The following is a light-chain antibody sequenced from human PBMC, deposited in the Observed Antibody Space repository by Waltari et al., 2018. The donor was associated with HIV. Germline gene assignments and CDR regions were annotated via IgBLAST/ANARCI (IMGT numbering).Light chain of an antibody. CDR3: ASWDDNLSGVI. CDR1: SSTIGITY. V-gene: IGLV1-47*01. J-gene: IGLJ2*01. Sequence: QSVLTQPPSAFGPPGTRVSISCSGSSSTIGITYVSWYHQVPGTAPKLPIYRNNERPSGVPDRFSGSKSGTSASLAISGLRAEDEADFYCASWDDNLSGVIFGGGTDLTVL. CDR2: RNN.